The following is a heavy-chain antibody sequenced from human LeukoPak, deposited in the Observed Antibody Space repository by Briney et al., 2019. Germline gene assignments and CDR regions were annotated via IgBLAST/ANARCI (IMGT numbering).Heavy chain of an antibody. CDR3: AKQLRVTIFGVVTLDAFDI. V-gene: IGHV3-23*01. CDR2: ISGSGGST. D-gene: IGHD3-3*01. Sequence: GGSLRLSCAASGFTFSSYAMSWVRQAPGKGLEWVSAISGSGGSTYYADSVKVRFTISRDNSKNTLYLQMNSLRAEDTAVYYCAKQLRVTIFGVVTLDAFDIWGQGTMVTVSS. CDR1: GFTFSSYA. J-gene: IGHJ3*02.